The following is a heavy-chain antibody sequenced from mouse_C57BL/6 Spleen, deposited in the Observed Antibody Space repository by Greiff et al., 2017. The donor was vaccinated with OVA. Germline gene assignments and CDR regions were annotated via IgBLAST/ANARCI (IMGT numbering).Heavy chain of an antibody. CDR1: GFTFSDYG. CDR3: AKSLRGAMDY. D-gene: IGHD1-2*01. Sequence: EVKLMESGGGLVKPGGSLKLSCAASGFTFSDYGMHWVRQAPEKGLEWVAYISSGSSTIYYADTVKGRFTISRDNAKNTLFLQMTSLRSEDTAMYYCAKSLRGAMDYWGQGTSVTVSS. CDR2: ISSGSSTI. J-gene: IGHJ4*01. V-gene: IGHV5-17*01.